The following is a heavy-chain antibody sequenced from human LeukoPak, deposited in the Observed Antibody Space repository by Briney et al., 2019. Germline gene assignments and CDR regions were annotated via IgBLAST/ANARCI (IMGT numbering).Heavy chain of an antibody. V-gene: IGHV3-21*04. CDR3: ARETSHKVITP. Sequence: PGGSLGLSCAASGFTFSSYSMNWVRQAPGKGLEWVSSISSSSSYIYYADSVKGRFTISRDNAKNSLYLQMNRLRAEDPALYSQARETSHKVITPWGQGTLVTVSS. D-gene: IGHD2-21*01. CDR1: GFTFSSYS. J-gene: IGHJ5*02. CDR2: ISSSSSYI.